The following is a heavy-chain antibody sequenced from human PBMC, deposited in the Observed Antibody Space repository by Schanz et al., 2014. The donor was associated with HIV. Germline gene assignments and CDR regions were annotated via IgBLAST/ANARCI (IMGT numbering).Heavy chain of an antibody. V-gene: IGHV3-72*01. J-gene: IGHJ6*02. Sequence: EVQMLESGGGSVQPGGSLRLSCAASGFTFSNFAMSWVRQAPGKGLEWVARSRVKSDSYATEYAASVTGRFTISRDDSKNSVYLQMNSLNIEDTAVYYCRGYRFYYGVDFWGQGTTVTVS. CDR2: SRVKSDSYAT. CDR3: RGYRFYYGVDF. D-gene: IGHD5-18*01. CDR1: GFTFSNFA.